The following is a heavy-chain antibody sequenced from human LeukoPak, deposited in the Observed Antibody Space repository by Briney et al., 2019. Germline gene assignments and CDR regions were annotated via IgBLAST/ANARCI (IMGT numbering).Heavy chain of an antibody. CDR1: GFTFSSYA. V-gene: IGHV3-53*01. D-gene: IGHD6-13*01. CDR2: IYSGGST. J-gene: IGHJ3*02. CDR3: ARDPAGTDAFDI. Sequence: PGGSLRLSCAASGFTFSSYAMSWVRQAPGKGLEWVSVIYSGGSTYYADSVKGRFTISRDNSKNTLYLQMNSLRAEDTAVYYCARDPAGTDAFDIWGQGTMVTVSS.